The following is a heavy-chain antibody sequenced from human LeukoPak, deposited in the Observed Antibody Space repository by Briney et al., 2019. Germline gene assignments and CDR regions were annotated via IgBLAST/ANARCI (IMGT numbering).Heavy chain of an antibody. D-gene: IGHD2-8*01. CDR3: VKDLYSYSFDY. CDR2: ISSYGGST. J-gene: IGHJ4*02. Sequence: GGSLRLSCSASGFTFRNYGMHWVRQAPGKGLEYVSTISSYGGSTDYADLVKGRFTISRDNSKNTLYLQMSSLRAEDTAVYYCVKDLYSYSFDYWGQGTLVTVSS. CDR1: GFTFRNYG. V-gene: IGHV3-64D*09.